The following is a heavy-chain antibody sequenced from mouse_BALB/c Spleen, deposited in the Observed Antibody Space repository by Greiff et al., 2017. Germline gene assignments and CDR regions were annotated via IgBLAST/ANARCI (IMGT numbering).Heavy chain of an antibody. Sequence: QVQLQQSGPGLVQPSQTLSITCTVSGFSLTSYCVHWVRQSPGKGLEWLGVIWSGGSTDYNAAFISRLSISKDNSKSQVFFKMNSLQANDTAIYYCDRSYCGDDVGAWFAYWGQGTLVTVSA. CDR2: IWSGGST. CDR3: DRSYCGDDVGAWFAY. V-gene: IGHV2-2*02. CDR1: GFSLTSYC. J-gene: IGHJ3*01. D-gene: IGHD2-14*01.